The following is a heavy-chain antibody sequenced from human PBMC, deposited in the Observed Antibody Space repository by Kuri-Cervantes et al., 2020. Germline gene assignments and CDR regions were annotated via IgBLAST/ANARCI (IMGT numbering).Heavy chain of an antibody. D-gene: IGHD3-10*01. CDR2: IIPIFGTA. V-gene: IGHV1-69*13. J-gene: IGHJ6*02. CDR3: ARGVADFISQYYYGSGSWYGMDV. Sequence: SVKVSCKASGGTFSSYAISWVRQAPGQGLEWMGGIIPIFGTANYAQKFQGRVTITADESTSTAYMELSSLRSEDTAVYYCARGVADFISQYYYGSGSWYGMDVWGQGTTVTVSS. CDR1: GGTFSSYA.